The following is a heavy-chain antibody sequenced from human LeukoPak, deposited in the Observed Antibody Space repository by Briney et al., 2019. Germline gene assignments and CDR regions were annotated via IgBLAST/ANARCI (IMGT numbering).Heavy chain of an antibody. Sequence: GGSLRLSCAASGFTFGSYWMSWVRQAPGKGLEWVATIKKDGSAKYYVDSVKGRFTISRDNAKNSLFPQMNSLRAEDTAVYYCARLSGEVTVFDYWGQGTLVTVSS. V-gene: IGHV3-7*01. CDR3: ARLSGEVTVFDY. J-gene: IGHJ4*02. CDR1: GFTFGSYW. D-gene: IGHD2-21*02. CDR2: IKKDGSAK.